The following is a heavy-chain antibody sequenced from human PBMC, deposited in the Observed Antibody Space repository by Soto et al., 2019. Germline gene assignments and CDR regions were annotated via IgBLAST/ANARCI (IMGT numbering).Heavy chain of an antibody. V-gene: IGHV3-33*01. CDR2: IYYDGRNK. CDR1: GFTFNTYG. Sequence: QVQLVESGGGVVQPGRSLTLSCAASGFTFNTYGMHWVRQAPGKGLEWVAVIYYDGRNKYYADSVKGRFTISRDNSKNPLNLQMTSLRVEDTAVYYCARDLGELWPSVGGYWGQGTMVTVSS. D-gene: IGHD1-26*01. J-gene: IGHJ4*02. CDR3: ARDLGELWPSVGGY.